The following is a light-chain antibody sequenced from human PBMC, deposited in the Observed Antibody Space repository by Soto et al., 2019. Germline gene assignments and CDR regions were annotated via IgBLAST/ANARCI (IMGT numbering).Light chain of an antibody. CDR3: QSYDASNQV. Sequence: KFMLTQPHSVSESPGKTVTISCTRSSGNIASNYVQWYQQRPGSAPTTVIYEDDQRPSWVPDRFSGSIDSSSNSAALAISGLKTEDEADYYCQSYDASNQVFGGGTKLTVL. V-gene: IGLV6-57*04. CDR1: SGNIASNY. J-gene: IGLJ3*02. CDR2: EDD.